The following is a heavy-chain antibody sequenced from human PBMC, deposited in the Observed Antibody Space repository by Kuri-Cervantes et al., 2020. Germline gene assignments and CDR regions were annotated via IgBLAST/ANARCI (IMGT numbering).Heavy chain of an antibody. D-gene: IGHD1-26*01. Sequence: ASVKVSCKASGGTFSSYAISWVRQAPGQGLEWMGWMNPNSGNTGYAQKFRGRVTMTRNTSISTAYMELSSLRSEDTAVYYCARGSPSGSYLFYYYYGMDVWGQGTTVTVSS. J-gene: IGHJ6*02. CDR2: MNPNSGNT. V-gene: IGHV1-8*02. CDR1: GGTFSSYA. CDR3: ARGSPSGSYLFYYYYGMDV.